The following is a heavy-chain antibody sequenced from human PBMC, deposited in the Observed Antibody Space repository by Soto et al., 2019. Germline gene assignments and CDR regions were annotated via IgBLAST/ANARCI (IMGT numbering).Heavy chain of an antibody. V-gene: IGHV3-23*01. Sequence: GGSLRLSCAASGFTFSSYAMSWVRQAPGKGLEWVSAISGSGGSTYYADSVKGRFTISRDNSKNTLYLQMNSLRAEDTAVYYCAKARAIFGVVTLLYFDYWGQGTLVTVSS. D-gene: IGHD3-3*01. CDR3: AKARAIFGVVTLLYFDY. J-gene: IGHJ4*02. CDR1: GFTFSSYA. CDR2: ISGSGGST.